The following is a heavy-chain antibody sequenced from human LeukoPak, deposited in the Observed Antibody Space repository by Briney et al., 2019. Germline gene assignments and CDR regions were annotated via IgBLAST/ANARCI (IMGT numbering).Heavy chain of an antibody. CDR1: GGSISSGGYY. CDR3: AREDGGSPRE. J-gene: IGHJ4*02. D-gene: IGHD1-26*01. Sequence: PSETLSLTCTVSGGSISSGGYYGSWIRQPPGKGLEWIGYIYHSGSTYYNPSLKSRVTISVDRSKNQFSLKLSSVTAADTAVYYCAREDGGSPREWGQGTLVTVSS. CDR2: IYHSGST. V-gene: IGHV4-30-2*01.